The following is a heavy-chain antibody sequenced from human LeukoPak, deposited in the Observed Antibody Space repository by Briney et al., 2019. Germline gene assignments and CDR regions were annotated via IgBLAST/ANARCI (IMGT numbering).Heavy chain of an antibody. Sequence: ASVKVSCKASGYTFTSYDINWVRQATGQGLEWMGWMNPNSGNTGYAQKFQGRVTMTRNTSISTAYMELSSLRSEDTAVYYCARGLRLGLRLGEQGGDYWGQGTLVTVPS. CDR1: GYTFTSYD. CDR3: ARGLRLGLRLGEQGGDY. J-gene: IGHJ4*02. D-gene: IGHD3-16*01. V-gene: IGHV1-8*01. CDR2: MNPNSGNT.